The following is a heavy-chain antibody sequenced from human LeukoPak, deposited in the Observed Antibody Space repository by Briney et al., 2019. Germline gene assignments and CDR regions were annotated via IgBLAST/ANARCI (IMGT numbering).Heavy chain of an antibody. CDR2: ISAYNGNT. Sequence: ASVKVSCKASGYTFTSYGISWVRQAPGQGLEWMGWISAYNGNTNYAQKLQGRVTMTRDMSTSTVYMELSSLRSEDTAVYYCARDRNLWPFDYWGQGTLVTVSS. CDR1: GYTFTSYG. CDR3: ARDRNLWPFDY. V-gene: IGHV1-18*01. D-gene: IGHD4-11*01. J-gene: IGHJ4*02.